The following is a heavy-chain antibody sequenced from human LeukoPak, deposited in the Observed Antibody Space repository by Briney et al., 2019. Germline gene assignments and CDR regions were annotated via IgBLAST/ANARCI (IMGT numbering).Heavy chain of an antibody. Sequence: GGSRRLSCTASGFTLTTYWMSWVRQPPGKGLEWVANIQQDGTEKYYVHSVKGRFTMSRDNAENSLYLQMNSLRAEDTAVYYCARVYRSSSGYCFDYWGQGTLVTVSS. CDR1: GFTLTTYW. V-gene: IGHV3-7*01. CDR2: IQQDGTEK. D-gene: IGHD6-6*01. CDR3: ARVYRSSSGYCFDY. J-gene: IGHJ4*02.